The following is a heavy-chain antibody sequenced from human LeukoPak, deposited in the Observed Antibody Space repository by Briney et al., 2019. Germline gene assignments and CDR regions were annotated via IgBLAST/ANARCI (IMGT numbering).Heavy chain of an antibody. V-gene: IGHV1-69*05. J-gene: IGHJ6*03. D-gene: IGHD1-7*01. CDR2: IISSFGTA. CDR1: GGTFSSYA. Sequence: GSSVKVSCKASGGTFSSYAISWVRQAPGQGLEWMGGIISSFGTANYAQKFQGRVTITTDESTSPAYMELSSLRSEDTAVYYCARVGELELGRGYYYYYMDVWGKGTTVTVSS. CDR3: ARVGELELGRGYYYYYMDV.